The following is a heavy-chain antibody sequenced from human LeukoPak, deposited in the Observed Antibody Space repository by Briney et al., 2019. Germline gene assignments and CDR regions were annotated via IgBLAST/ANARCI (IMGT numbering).Heavy chain of an antibody. D-gene: IGHD7-27*01. V-gene: IGHV3-21*01. J-gene: IGHJ6*02. Sequence: GGSLRLSCTGSAFTFSTYNMNWVRQAPGKGLEWVSSISSSSTFINYADSVKGRFTISRDNAKNSLFLQMHSLRAEDTAVYYCARDLGPADVWGQGXTXXVSS. CDR3: ARDLGPADV. CDR1: AFTFSTYN. CDR2: ISSSSTFI.